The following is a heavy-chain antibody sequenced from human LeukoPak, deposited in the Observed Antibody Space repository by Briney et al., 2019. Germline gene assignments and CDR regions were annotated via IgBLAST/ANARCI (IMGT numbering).Heavy chain of an antibody. Sequence: GGSLRLSCAASGFTFNTYNMNWVRQAPGKGLEGVSSISSSSSYIYYADSVKGRFTISRDNAKNSLYLQMNSLRAEDTAVYYCARSHCSSTSCPIWRVFDYWGQGTLVTVSS. J-gene: IGHJ4*02. D-gene: IGHD2-2*01. CDR3: ARSHCSSTSCPIWRVFDY. CDR2: ISSSSSYI. CDR1: GFTFNTYN. V-gene: IGHV3-21*01.